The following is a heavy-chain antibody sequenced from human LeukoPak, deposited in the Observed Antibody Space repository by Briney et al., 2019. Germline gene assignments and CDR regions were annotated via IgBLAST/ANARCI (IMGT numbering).Heavy chain of an antibody. CDR1: GFTVSSNY. J-gene: IGHJ6*03. CDR3: ARGLYGGNFYYYYMDV. V-gene: IGHV3-53*01. CDR2: IYSGGST. D-gene: IGHD4-23*01. Sequence: GGSLRLSCAASGFTVSSNYMSWLRQAPGKGLEWVSVIYSGGSTYYADSVRGRFTISRDNSKNTLYLQMNSLRAEDTAVYHCARGLYGGNFYYYYMDVWGKGTTVTVSS.